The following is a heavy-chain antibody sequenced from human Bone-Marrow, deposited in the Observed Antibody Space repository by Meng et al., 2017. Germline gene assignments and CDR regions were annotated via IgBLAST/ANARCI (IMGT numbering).Heavy chain of an antibody. Sequence: QVQLQESGPGLVKPSQTLSLTCAVSGGSVSSGDYYWSWIRQHPGKGLEWIGYIYYSGSTYYNPSLKSRVTISVDKSKNQFSLKLSSVTAADTAVYYCARGPYYYDSSGPYYFDYWGQGTPVTVSS. CDR3: ARGPYYYDSSGPYYFDY. V-gene: IGHV4-31*11. J-gene: IGHJ4*02. CDR2: IYYSGST. D-gene: IGHD3-22*01. CDR1: GGSVSSGDYY.